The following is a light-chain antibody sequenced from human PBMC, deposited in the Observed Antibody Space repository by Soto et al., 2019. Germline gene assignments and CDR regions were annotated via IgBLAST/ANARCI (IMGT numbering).Light chain of an antibody. CDR3: SSYAGSPWL. CDR1: GSDIGAYNY. J-gene: IGLJ3*02. Sequence: QSVLTQPPSASGSPGQSVTISCTGTGSDIGAYNYVSWYQQYPGKAPKLMIYEVTKRPSGVPDRISGSKSGNTASLTISGIQTEDEADYYCSSYAGSPWLFGGGTKLTVL. CDR2: EVT. V-gene: IGLV2-8*01.